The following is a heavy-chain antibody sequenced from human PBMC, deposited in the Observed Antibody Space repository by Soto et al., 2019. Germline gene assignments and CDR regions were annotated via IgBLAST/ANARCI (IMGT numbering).Heavy chain of an antibody. CDR1: GFTFSSYA. V-gene: IGHV3-23*01. J-gene: IGHJ4*02. CDR3: ARKHYYDSSGYYYRYYFDY. CDR2: ISGSGGST. D-gene: IGHD3-22*01. Sequence: GGSLRLSCAASGFTFSSYAMIRVRQAPGKGLEWVSAISGSGGSTYYADSVKGRFTISRDNSKNTLYLQMNSLRAEDTAVYYCARKHYYDSSGYYYRYYFDYWGQGTLVTVSS.